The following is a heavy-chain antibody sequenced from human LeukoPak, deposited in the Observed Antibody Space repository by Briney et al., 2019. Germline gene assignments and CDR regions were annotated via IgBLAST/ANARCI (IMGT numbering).Heavy chain of an antibody. D-gene: IGHD3-10*01. V-gene: IGHV3-30-3*01. CDR3: AREGYYGSGSPPSLYFDY. J-gene: IGHJ4*02. CDR2: TSSDLNVK. CDR1: GFTFRNYV. Sequence: GGSLRLSCAASGFTFRNYVIHWVRQTPGKGLEWVAVTSSDLNVKLYADSVKGRFTISRDNSRSTLYLQMNSLRPEDTAIYYCAREGYYGSGSPPSLYFDYWGQGALVTVSS.